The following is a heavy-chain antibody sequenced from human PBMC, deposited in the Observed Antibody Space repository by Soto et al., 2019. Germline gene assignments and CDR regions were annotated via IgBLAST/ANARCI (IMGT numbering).Heavy chain of an antibody. CDR1: GFTFSSYA. CDR2: ISGSGGST. J-gene: IGHJ4*02. D-gene: IGHD2-15*01. CDR3: AKDVGYCSGGSCYFYYFDY. Sequence: GGSLRLSCAASGFTFSSYAMSWVRQAPGKGLEWVSAISGSGGSTYYADSVKGRFTISRDNSKNTLYLQMNSLRAEDTAVYYCAKDVGYCSGGSCYFYYFDYWGQGTLVTVSS. V-gene: IGHV3-23*01.